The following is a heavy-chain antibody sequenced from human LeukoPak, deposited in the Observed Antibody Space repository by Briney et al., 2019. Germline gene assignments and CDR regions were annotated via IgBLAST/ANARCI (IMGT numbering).Heavy chain of an antibody. CDR3: TTSRHCSSTSCHRDY. CDR1: GFTFSNAW. J-gene: IGHJ4*02. V-gene: IGHV3-15*01. Sequence: GGSLRLSCAASGFTFSNAWMSRVRQAPGKGLEWVGRIKSKTDGGTTDYAAPVKGRFTISRDDSKNTLYLQMNSLKTEDTAVYYCTTSRHCSSTSCHRDYWGQGTLVTVSS. D-gene: IGHD2-2*02. CDR2: IKSKTDGGTT.